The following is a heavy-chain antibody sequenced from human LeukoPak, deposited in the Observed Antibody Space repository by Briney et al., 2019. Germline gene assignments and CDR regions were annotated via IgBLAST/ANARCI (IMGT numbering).Heavy chain of an antibody. V-gene: IGHV1-69*02. J-gene: IGHJ3*02. D-gene: IGHD4-17*01. CDR1: GYTFTGYY. CDR3: ARQGYTVTTDAFDI. CDR2: IIPILGIA. Sequence: GASVKVSCKASGYTFTGYYMHWVRQAPGQGLEWMGRIIPILGIANYAQKFQGRVTITADKSTSTAYMELSSLRSEDTAVYYCARQGYTVTTDAFDIWGQGTMVTVSS.